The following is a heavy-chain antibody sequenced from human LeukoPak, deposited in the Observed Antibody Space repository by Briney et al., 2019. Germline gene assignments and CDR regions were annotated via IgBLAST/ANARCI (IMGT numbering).Heavy chain of an antibody. V-gene: IGHV4-39*07. Sequence: SETLSLTCNVSGGSISSSSYFWGWIRQPPGKGLEWIGTIYYSGSTYYNPSLESRVTISVDTSKNQFSLNLKSVMAADTAVYYCSGIAVAGTEDYWGQGTLVTVSS. CDR2: IYYSGST. CDR1: GGSISSSSYF. D-gene: IGHD6-19*01. J-gene: IGHJ4*02. CDR3: SGIAVAGTEDY.